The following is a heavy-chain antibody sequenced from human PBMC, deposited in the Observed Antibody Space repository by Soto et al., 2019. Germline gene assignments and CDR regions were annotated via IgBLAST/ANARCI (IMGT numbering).Heavy chain of an antibody. D-gene: IGHD3-22*01. CDR3: ARDVYYYDSSAYWAY. CDR2: ITGSSSYI. J-gene: IGHJ4*02. V-gene: IGHV3-21*02. CDR1: GFTFSSYS. Sequence: EVQLVESGGGLVKPGGSLRLSCAASGFTFSSYSMNWVRQAPGKGLEWVSSITGSSSYIYYADSVKGRFTISRDNAKNSQYLQMNRLTAEDTAVYYCARDVYYYDSSAYWAYWGQGTLVTVSS.